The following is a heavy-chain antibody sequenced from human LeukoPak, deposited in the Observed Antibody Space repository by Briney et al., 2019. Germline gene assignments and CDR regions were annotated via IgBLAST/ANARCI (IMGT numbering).Heavy chain of an antibody. V-gene: IGHV3-30*02. CDR3: AKECGGGCSDDY. CDR1: EFTFSAYG. CDR2: IWFDGSNK. J-gene: IGHJ4*02. Sequence: PGGSLRLSCAASEFTFSAYGMHWVRRAPGKGLEWVAFIWFDGSNKYYADSVKGRFTISRDNSKNTLYLQMNSLRLEDTAVFYCAKECGGGCSDDYWGQGTLVTVSS. D-gene: IGHD2-21*02.